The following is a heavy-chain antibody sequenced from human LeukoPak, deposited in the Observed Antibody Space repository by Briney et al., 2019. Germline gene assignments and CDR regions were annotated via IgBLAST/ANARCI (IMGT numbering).Heavy chain of an antibody. J-gene: IGHJ4*02. CDR3: ASPYYYDSSGYCLY. V-gene: IGHV1-69*05. D-gene: IGHD3-22*01. CDR2: VIPIFSTA. Sequence: SVKVSCTASGVTFSSYAICWVCHGPGDGLEWVGGVIPIFSTANYAKRFQGRVTITTDESTSTAYMELSSLRSEDTAVYYCASPYYYDSSGYCLYWGQGTLVTLSS. CDR1: GVTFSSYA.